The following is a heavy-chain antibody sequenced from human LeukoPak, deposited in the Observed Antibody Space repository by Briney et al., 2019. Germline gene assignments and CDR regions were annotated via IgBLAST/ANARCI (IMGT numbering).Heavy chain of an antibody. CDR2: ISSSSSYI. D-gene: IGHD5-12*01. Sequence: GGSLRLSCAASGFSFSSYSMNWVRQAPGKGLECVSSISSSSSYIYYADSVKGRFTISRDNAKNSLYLQMNSLRAEDTAVYYCARGKSAYSGYDWGYWGQGTLVTVSS. J-gene: IGHJ4*02. V-gene: IGHV3-21*01. CDR3: ARGKSAYSGYDWGY. CDR1: GFSFSSYS.